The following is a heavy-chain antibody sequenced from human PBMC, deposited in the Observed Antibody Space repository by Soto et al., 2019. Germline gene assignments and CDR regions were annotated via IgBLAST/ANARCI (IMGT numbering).Heavy chain of an antibody. D-gene: IGHD2-15*01. CDR3: ARGHLPGGNTFYYDY. J-gene: IGHJ4*02. CDR1: GGSFSGNY. V-gene: IGHV4-34*01. Sequence: QVQLQQWGAGLLKPSETLSLTCTVYGGSFSGNYWSWIRQPPGMGLEWIGEISHSGSGTNYNPSLKSRVTIPVDTSKNQCSLKLSSVTAADTAMYYCARGHLPGGNTFYYDYWGQGTLVTVSS. CDR2: ISHSGSGT.